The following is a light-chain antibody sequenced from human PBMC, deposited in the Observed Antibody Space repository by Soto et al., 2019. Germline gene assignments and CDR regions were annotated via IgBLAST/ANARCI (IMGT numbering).Light chain of an antibody. CDR1: QNIERW. J-gene: IGKJ1*01. V-gene: IGKV1-5*01. Sequence: DIQMTQSPSTLSASVGDRVTITCRASQNIERWLAWYQQKPGKAPKLLLYDVSSLESGVPSRFSGSGSGTEFILTINGLQPDDFVTDFCQQFKSGTWTFGQGTKVDIK. CDR3: QQFKSGTWT. CDR2: DVS.